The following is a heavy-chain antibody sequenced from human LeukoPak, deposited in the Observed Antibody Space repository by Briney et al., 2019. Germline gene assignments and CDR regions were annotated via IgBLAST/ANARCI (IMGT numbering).Heavy chain of an antibody. CDR1: GYTFSSYS. Sequence: GGSLRLSCVASGYTFSSYSINWVRHAPGKGLEWVSSISVRSNYIYYADSVRGRFSISRDDARDSLYLQMNSLRAEDTAVYFCVRLRSNSDTSGFYYYYDFWGQGTLVTVSS. V-gene: IGHV3-21*01. CDR2: ISVRSNYI. D-gene: IGHD3-22*01. J-gene: IGHJ4*02. CDR3: VRLRSNSDTSGFYYYYDF.